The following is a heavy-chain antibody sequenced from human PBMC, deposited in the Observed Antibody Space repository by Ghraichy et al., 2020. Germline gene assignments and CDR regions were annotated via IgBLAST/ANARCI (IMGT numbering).Heavy chain of an antibody. V-gene: IGHV3-48*02. CDR3: ARESWLDP. CDR2: ISSGGSTI. J-gene: IGHJ5*02. CDR1: GFTFSAYS. Sequence: LSLTCAVSGFTFSAYSMNWVRQAPGKGLEWVSYISSGGSTIYYADSVKGRFTISRDNARNSLYLQMNSLRDEDTAVYYCARESWLDPWGQGTLVTVPS.